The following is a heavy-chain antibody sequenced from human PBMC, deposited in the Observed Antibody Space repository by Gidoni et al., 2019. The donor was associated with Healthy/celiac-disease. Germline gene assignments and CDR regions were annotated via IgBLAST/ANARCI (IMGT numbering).Heavy chain of an antibody. V-gene: IGHV4-59*08. Sequence: QVQLQESGPGLVKPSETLSLTCTVSGCSISSYYWSWTRQPPGKGLEWIGYIFYSGSTNYNPSLKSRVTISVDTSKNQFSLKLSSVTAADTSVYYCARIYSYGNNWFDPWGQGTLVTVSS. CDR2: IFYSGST. D-gene: IGHD5-18*01. CDR1: GCSISSYY. CDR3: ARIYSYGNNWFDP. J-gene: IGHJ5*02.